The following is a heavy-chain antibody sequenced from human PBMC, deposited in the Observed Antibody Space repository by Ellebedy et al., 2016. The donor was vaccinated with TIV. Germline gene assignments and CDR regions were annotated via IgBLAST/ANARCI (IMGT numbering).Heavy chain of an antibody. D-gene: IGHD2/OR15-2a*01. V-gene: IGHV1-3*01. J-gene: IGHJ6*02. Sequence: ASVKVSCXASGYTFTSYAMHWVRQAPGQRLEWMGWINAGNGNTKYSQKFKGRVTITRDKSTSTAYMELSSLRSEDTAVYYCARGEEYLSYYYYYGMDVWGQGTTVTVSS. CDR2: INAGNGNT. CDR3: ARGEEYLSYYYYYGMDV. CDR1: GYTFTSYA.